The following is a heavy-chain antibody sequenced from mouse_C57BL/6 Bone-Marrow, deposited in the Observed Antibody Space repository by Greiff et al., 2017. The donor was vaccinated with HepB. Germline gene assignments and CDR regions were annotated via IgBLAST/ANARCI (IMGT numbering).Heavy chain of an antibody. CDR2: ISYDGSN. CDR1: GYSITSGYY. V-gene: IGHV3-6*01. D-gene: IGHD1-1*01. Sequence: VQLKESGPGLVKPSQSLSLTCSATGYSITSGYYWNWIRQFPGNKLEWMGYISYDGSNNYNPSLKNRISITRDTSKNQFFLKLNSVTTEDTATYYCARTTGYWGQGTTLTVSS. J-gene: IGHJ2*01. CDR3: ARTTGY.